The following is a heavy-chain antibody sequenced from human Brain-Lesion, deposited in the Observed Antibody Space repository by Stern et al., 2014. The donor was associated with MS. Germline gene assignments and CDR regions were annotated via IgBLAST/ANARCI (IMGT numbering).Heavy chain of an antibody. CDR1: GGSISSGGYY. CDR3: ARGRVVPGFQYYATDV. CDR2: IFNSGST. D-gene: IGHD2-2*01. V-gene: IGHV4-61*02. Sequence: VQLVESGPGLVKPSQTLSLSCTVSGGSISSGGYYWSWIRQPAGKGLEWIGRIFNSGSTRYNPSPKSRAPISIDPSKNQFSLRLNSMTAADTAVYYCARGRVVPGFQYYATDVWGQGTTVIVSS. J-gene: IGHJ6*02.